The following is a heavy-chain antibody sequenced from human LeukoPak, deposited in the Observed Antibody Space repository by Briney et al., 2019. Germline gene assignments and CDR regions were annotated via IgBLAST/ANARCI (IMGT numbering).Heavy chain of an antibody. CDR3: ASMVRGVKYNWFDP. CDR1: GFTFSSYW. D-gene: IGHD3-10*01. Sequence: GGSLRLSCAASGFTFSSYWMSWARQAPGKGLEWVANIKQDGSEKYYVDSVKGRFTISRDNAKNSLYLQMNSLRAEDTAVYYCASMVRGVKYNWFDPWGQGTLVTVS. V-gene: IGHV3-7*01. CDR2: IKQDGSEK. J-gene: IGHJ5*02.